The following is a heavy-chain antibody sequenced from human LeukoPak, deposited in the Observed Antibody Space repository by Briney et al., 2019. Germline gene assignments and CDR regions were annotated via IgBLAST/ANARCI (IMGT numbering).Heavy chain of an antibody. D-gene: IGHD2-2*02. Sequence: PGGSLRLSCAASGFTFSSYSMNRVRQAPGKGLEWVSSISSSSSYIYYADSVKGRFTISRDNAKNSLYLQMNSLRDEDTAVYYCAREPGYCSSTTCYMVYGMDVWGQGTTVTVSS. CDR3: AREPGYCSSTTCYMVYGMDV. V-gene: IGHV3-21*01. CDR2: ISSSSSYI. CDR1: GFTFSSYS. J-gene: IGHJ6*02.